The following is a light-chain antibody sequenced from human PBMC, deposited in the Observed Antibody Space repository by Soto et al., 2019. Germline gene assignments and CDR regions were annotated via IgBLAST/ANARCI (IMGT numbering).Light chain of an antibody. CDR3: HQYGSSPQT. J-gene: IGKJ1*01. Sequence: EIVLMQSPGTLSLSTLARATLSCRASQSVSSYLAWYQQKPGQAPRLLIYGASSRATGIPDRFTGSGSGTDFTLTISRLEPEDFAVFYCHQYGSSPQTFGQGTKVDIK. V-gene: IGKV3-20*01. CDR2: GAS. CDR1: QSVSSY.